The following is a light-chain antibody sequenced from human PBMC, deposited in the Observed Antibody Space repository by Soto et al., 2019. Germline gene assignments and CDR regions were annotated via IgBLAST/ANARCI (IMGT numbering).Light chain of an antibody. V-gene: IGKV1-39*01. CDR1: QSISSY. J-gene: IGKJ1*01. CDR3: QQYKNGWT. CDR2: KAS. Sequence: DIQMTQSPSSLSASVGDRVTITCRASQSISSYLNWYQQKPGKAPKLLIYKASSLESGVPSRFSGSGSGTEFTLTISSLQSEDFAIYYCQQYKNGWTFGQGTKVDIK.